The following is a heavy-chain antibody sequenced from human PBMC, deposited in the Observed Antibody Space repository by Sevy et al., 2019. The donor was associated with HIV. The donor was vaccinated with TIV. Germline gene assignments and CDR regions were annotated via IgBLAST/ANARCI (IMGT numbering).Heavy chain of an antibody. J-gene: IGHJ4*02. V-gene: IGHV3-23*01. D-gene: IGHD1-1*01. CDR2: ISGSGGST. Sequence: GESLKISCAASGFTFSSYAMRWVRQAPGKGLEWVSGISGSGGSTYYADSVKGRFTISRDNSKNTLYMHMNSLRAEDTAVYYCAKDGKKRSATGDFDCWGQGTLVTVSS. CDR1: GFTFSSYA. CDR3: AKDGKKRSATGDFDC.